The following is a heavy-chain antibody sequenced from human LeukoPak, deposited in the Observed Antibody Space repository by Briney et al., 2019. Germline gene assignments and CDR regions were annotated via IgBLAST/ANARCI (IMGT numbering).Heavy chain of an antibody. D-gene: IGHD6-13*01. Sequence: GGSLRLSCAASGFSFSTYSMNWVRQAPGKGLEWVSYISSSGSTIYYADSVKGRFTISRDNAKNSLYLQMNSLRAEDTAVYYCARSPGYSSSWYMGSHYFDYWGQGTLVTVSP. V-gene: IGHV3-48*04. CDR2: ISSSGSTI. CDR3: ARSPGYSSSWYMGSHYFDY. CDR1: GFSFSTYS. J-gene: IGHJ4*02.